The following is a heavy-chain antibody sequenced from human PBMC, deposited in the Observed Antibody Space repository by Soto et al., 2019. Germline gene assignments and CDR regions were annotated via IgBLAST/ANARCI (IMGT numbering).Heavy chain of an antibody. CDR1: GFSLSTSGVG. Sequence: QITLKESGPTLVKPTQTLTLTCTFSGFSLSTSGVGVGWIRQPPGKALEWLALIYWADDKRYSPSLKSRLTITKDTSKSLVVLTMTNMDPVDTATYYCAHSLAAPNYGVYEPINSFDYWGQGTLVTVSS. V-gene: IGHV2-5*02. D-gene: IGHD4-17*01. CDR3: AHSLAAPNYGVYEPINSFDY. J-gene: IGHJ4*02. CDR2: IYWADDK.